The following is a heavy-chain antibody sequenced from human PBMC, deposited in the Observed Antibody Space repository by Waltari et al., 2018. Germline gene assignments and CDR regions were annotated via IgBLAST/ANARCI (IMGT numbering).Heavy chain of an antibody. V-gene: IGHV3-11*01. CDR1: GFSFSDYY. D-gene: IGHD2-2*01. Sequence: VQLLESGGGLVQPGGSLRLSCAASGFSFSDYYMTWIRQAPGKGLEWVAYISSRDNIVYHADSVKGRCTVSRDTAARSLHLHMDSLTEDDTARYFCVKGISTYADSWTLLNHWGRGIQV. J-gene: IGHJ4*02. CDR3: VKGISTYADSWTLLNH. CDR2: ISSRDNIV.